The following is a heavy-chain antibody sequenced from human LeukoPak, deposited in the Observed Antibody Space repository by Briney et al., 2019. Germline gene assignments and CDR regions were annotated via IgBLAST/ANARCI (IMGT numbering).Heavy chain of an antibody. CDR3: ARHLSWYNAFDI. D-gene: IGHD6-13*01. Sequence: SETLSLTCTVSGGSISSSSYYWGWIRQPPGKGLEWIGSIYYSGSTYYNPSLKSRVTISVDTSKNQFSLKLSSVTAADTAVYYCARHLSWYNAFDIWGQGTTVTVSS. J-gene: IGHJ3*02. V-gene: IGHV4-39*01. CDR1: GGSISSSSYY. CDR2: IYYSGST.